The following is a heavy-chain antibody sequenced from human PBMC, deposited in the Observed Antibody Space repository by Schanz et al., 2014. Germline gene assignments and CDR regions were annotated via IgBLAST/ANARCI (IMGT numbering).Heavy chain of an antibody. D-gene: IGHD3-10*01. V-gene: IGHV4-61*02. J-gene: IGHJ4*02. Sequence: QVQLQESGPGLVKPSQTLSLTCTVSGGSVSSGGDYWSWVRQPAGKGLEWIGRIYISGSTRFNPSLKSRVTMSLDTSKSQFSLKLSSVTAADTAVYYCARGGYGSGSYREFDYWGQGTLVTVSS. CDR1: GGSVSSGGDY. CDR2: IYISGST. CDR3: ARGGYGSGSYREFDY.